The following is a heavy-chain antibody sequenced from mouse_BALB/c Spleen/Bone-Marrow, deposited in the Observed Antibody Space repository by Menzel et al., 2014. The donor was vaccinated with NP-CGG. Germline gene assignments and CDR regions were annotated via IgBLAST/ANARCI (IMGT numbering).Heavy chain of an antibody. J-gene: IGHJ3*01. CDR2: IDPYNGGT. D-gene: IGHD4-1*01. V-gene: IGHV1S135*01. Sequence: VQLQQSGPELVKPGASVKVSCKASGYAFTSYNMYWVKQSHGKSLEWIGYIDPYNGGTRYNQKFKGKAPLTVDKSSSTAYMHLNSLTSEDSAVYYCARIGIGNIGGAYWGQGTLVTVSA. CDR1: GYAFTSYN. CDR3: ARIGIGNIGGAY.